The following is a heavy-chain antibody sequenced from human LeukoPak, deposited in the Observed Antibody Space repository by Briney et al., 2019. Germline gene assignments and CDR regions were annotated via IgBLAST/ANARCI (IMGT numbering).Heavy chain of an antibody. D-gene: IGHD4-11*01. Sequence: AASVKVSCKASGGTFSSYAISWVRQAPGQGLEWMGRIIPILGIANYAQKFQGRVTITADKSTSTAYMELSSLRAEDTAVYYCAKTYIEGVTTVTAPFDYWGQGTLVTVSS. V-gene: IGHV1-69*04. CDR1: GGTFSSYA. CDR2: IIPILGIA. CDR3: AKTYIEGVTTVTAPFDY. J-gene: IGHJ4*02.